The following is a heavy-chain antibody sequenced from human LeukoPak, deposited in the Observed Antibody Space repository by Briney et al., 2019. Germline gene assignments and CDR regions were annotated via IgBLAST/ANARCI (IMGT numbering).Heavy chain of an antibody. J-gene: IGHJ6*02. CDR3: TRDLIAYDVSAGLHHYYMDV. D-gene: IGHD3-9*01. CDR2: INGDGRNI. Sequence: GGSLRLSCVASGFTFSSYWMHWVRHAPRKGLVWVSRINGDGRNINYADSVRGRFTLSRDNTNSTLYLQIITLRVDDTAVYYCTRDLIAYDVSAGLHHYYMDVWGHGATVTVSS. CDR1: GFTFSSYW. V-gene: IGHV3-74*01.